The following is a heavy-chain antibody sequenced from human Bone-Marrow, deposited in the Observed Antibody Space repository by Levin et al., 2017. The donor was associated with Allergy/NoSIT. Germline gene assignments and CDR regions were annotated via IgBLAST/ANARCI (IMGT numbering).Heavy chain of an antibody. CDR3: AGGEMALFNS. CDR1: GGSISIPTYY. V-gene: IGHV4-39*01. D-gene: IGHD5-24*01. J-gene: IGHJ5*01. Sequence: TTSETLSLTCTVSGGSISIPTYYWGWIRQPPGKGLESIGTVYYTGTTYYNSSLKSRVTISVDTSKNQFSLNLSSVTAADTAVYYCAGGEMALFNSWGQGTLVAVSS. CDR2: VYYTGTT.